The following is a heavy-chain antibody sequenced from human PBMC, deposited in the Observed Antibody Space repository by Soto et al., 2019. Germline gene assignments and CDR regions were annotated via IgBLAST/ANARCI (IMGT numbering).Heavy chain of an antibody. Sequence: GGSLRHSCAASGFTFSSYAMSWVRQAPGKGLEWVSAISGSGGSTYYADSVKGRFTISRDNSKNTLYLQMNSLRAEDTAVYYCAKTLTRSGAFDIWGQGTMVTVSS. CDR3: AKTLTRSGAFDI. J-gene: IGHJ3*02. D-gene: IGHD3-10*01. CDR1: GFTFSSYA. V-gene: IGHV3-23*01. CDR2: ISGSGGST.